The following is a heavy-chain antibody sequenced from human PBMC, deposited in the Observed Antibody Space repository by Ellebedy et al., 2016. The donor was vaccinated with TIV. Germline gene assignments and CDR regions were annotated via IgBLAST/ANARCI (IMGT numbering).Heavy chain of an antibody. CDR1: GGTFSSYA. V-gene: IGHV1-69*13. Sequence: SVKVSCXASGGTFSSYAISWVRQAPGQGLEWMGGIIPIFGTANYAQKFQGRVTITADESTSTAYMELSSLRSEDTAVYYCARPPHVDTAMADYYYYGMDVWGQGTTVTVSS. CDR2: IIPIFGTA. J-gene: IGHJ6*02. CDR3: ARPPHVDTAMADYYYYGMDV. D-gene: IGHD5-18*01.